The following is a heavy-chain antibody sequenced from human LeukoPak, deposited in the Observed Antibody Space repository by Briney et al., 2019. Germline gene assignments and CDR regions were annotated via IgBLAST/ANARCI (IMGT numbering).Heavy chain of an antibody. Sequence: SETLSLTCTVSGDSINTFYWSWIRQPPGKGLEWIGYIYYTGSTNYNPSLKSRVTISIDTSKSQFSLKLSSVTAADTAVYYCARELHYYDSSGYYFYFDYWGQGTLVTVSS. J-gene: IGHJ4*02. D-gene: IGHD3-22*01. CDR3: ARELHYYDSSGYYFYFDY. CDR1: GDSINTFY. V-gene: IGHV4-59*12. CDR2: IYYTGST.